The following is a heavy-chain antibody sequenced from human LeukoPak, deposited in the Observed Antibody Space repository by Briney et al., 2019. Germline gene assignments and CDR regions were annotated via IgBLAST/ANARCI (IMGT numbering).Heavy chain of an antibody. CDR2: INHGGLT. J-gene: IGHJ5*02. Sequence: SDTLSLTCAVYGDSFKNYYWTWIRQSPEKGLEWIGEINHGGLTSYNPSLESRLTLLVDTSKNQFSLTLRSVTAADTAVYFCARARAFVWGSYRYIPYYFDPWGQGTLVTVSS. D-gene: IGHD3-16*02. CDR3: ARARAFVWGSYRYIPYYFDP. V-gene: IGHV4-34*01. CDR1: GDSFKNYY.